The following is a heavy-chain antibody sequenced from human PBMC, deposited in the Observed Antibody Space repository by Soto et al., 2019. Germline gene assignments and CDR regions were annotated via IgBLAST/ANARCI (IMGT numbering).Heavy chain of an antibody. D-gene: IGHD6-13*01. CDR3: ARAAMGGSSWPFDY. CDR2: IYHSGST. V-gene: IGHV4-4*02. Sequence: SDTLSLTCAVSGGASGSIYGWSGVLQPTGKGLEWIGEIYHSGSTNYNPSLKSRVTISVDKSKNQFSLKLSSVTAADTAVYYCARAAMGGSSWPFDYWGQGTLVTVS. CDR1: GGASGSIYG. J-gene: IGHJ4*02.